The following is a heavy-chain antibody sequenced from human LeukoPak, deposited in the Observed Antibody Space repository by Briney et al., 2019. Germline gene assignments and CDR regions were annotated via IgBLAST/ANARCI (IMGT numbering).Heavy chain of an antibody. CDR2: INNSGST. CDR1: GCSFSSYY. V-gene: IGHV4-59*01. CDR3: ARGSTGPFDY. Sequence: SETLTLSCTASGCSFSSYYLSWIRQPPGKGLEWIGYINNSGSTNYDPSLKSRVTISVDTSKNQFPLKLTSVAAADTAVYYFARGSTGPFDYWGQGTLVTVSS. J-gene: IGHJ4*02. D-gene: IGHD2-2*01.